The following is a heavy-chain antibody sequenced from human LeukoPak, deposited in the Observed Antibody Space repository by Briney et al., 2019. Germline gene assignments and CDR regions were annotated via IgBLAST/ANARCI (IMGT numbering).Heavy chain of an antibody. CDR2: ISSNGGST. Sequence: GGSLRLSCAASGFTFRSYAMHWVRQAPGKGLEYVSAISSNGGSTYYANSVKGRFTISRDNSKNTLYLQMGSLRAEDMAVYYCATGASSGYYRWGQGTLVTVSS. CDR3: ATGASSGYYR. V-gene: IGHV3-64*01. CDR1: GFTFRSYA. J-gene: IGHJ4*02. D-gene: IGHD3-22*01.